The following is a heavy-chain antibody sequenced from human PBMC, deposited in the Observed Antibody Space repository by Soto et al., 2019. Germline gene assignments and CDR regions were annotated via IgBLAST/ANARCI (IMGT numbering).Heavy chain of an antibody. D-gene: IGHD6-19*01. Sequence: QITLKESGPTLVKPTQTLTLTCTFSGFSLTSTAVGVNWIRQPPGTALEWLALIYWDDNNQYNPSLKSRLTVTKDTSKNQVVLTMTNMDPVDTATYYCAHGSGWLSDYWGQGTLVTVSS. V-gene: IGHV2-5*02. J-gene: IGHJ4*02. CDR3: AHGSGWLSDY. CDR1: GFSLTSTAVG. CDR2: IYWDDNN.